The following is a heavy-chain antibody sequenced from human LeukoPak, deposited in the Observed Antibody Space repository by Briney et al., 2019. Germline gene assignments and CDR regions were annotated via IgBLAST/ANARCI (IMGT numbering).Heavy chain of an antibody. CDR1: GGSISSSSYY. CDR3: ARQSFGKLTINWFDP. V-gene: IGHV4-39*01. J-gene: IGHJ5*02. D-gene: IGHD3-10*01. Sequence: SETLSLTCTVSGGSISSSSYYWGWIRQPPGKGLEWIGSIYYSGSTYYNPSLKSRVTISVDTSKNQFSLKLSSVTAADTAVYYCARQSFGKLTINWFDPWGQGTLVTVSS. CDR2: IYYSGST.